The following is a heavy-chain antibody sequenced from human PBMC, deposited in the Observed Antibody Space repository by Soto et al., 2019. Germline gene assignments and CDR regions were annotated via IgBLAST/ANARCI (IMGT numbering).Heavy chain of an antibody. CDR1: GFTFSSFG. J-gene: IGHJ4*02. V-gene: IGHV3-33*01. CDR2: IWYDVSNK. CDR3: ALDAPNSDSTGVFDY. Sequence: QVQLVESGGGVVQPGRSLRLSCAASGFTFSSFGMHWVRQAPGKGLEWVAFIWYDVSNKYYADSVKGRFTISRDNSKNPLYLQMHSLRAEDTAVYYCALDAPNSDSTGVFDYWGQGTLVTVSS. D-gene: IGHD2-8*01.